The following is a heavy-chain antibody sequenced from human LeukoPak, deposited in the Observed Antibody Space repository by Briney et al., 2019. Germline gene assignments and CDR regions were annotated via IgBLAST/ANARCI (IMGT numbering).Heavy chain of an antibody. V-gene: IGHV4-59*11. J-gene: IGHJ4*02. CDR3: ARARRDGYNDYYFDY. D-gene: IGHD5-24*01. Sequence: SETLSLTCTVSGASISSHYWSWIRQPPGKGLEWFGYIYYSGSTNYNPSLKSRVTISVDTSKNQFSLRLSSVTAADTAIYYCARARRDGYNDYYFDYWGQGTLVTVSS. CDR1: GASISSHY. CDR2: IYYSGST.